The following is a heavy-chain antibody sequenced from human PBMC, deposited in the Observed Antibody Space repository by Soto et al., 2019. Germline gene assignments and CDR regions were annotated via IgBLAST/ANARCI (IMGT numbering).Heavy chain of an antibody. CDR2: ISGSGGST. Sequence: PVGSLRLSCAASGFTFSSYAMSWVRQAPGKGLEWVSAISGSGGSTYYADSVKGRFTISRDNSKNTLYLQMNSLRAEDTAVYYCAKDQVRVDYYDSSGYSPFDYWGQGTLVRVSS. CDR3: AKDQVRVDYYDSSGYSPFDY. V-gene: IGHV3-23*01. CDR1: GFTFSSYA. J-gene: IGHJ4*02. D-gene: IGHD3-22*01.